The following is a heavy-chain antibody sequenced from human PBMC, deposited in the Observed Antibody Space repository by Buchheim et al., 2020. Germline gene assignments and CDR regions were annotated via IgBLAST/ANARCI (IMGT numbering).Heavy chain of an antibody. CDR1: GDSIARGSHY. CDR3: ARLHGYCSSTSCLNWFDP. D-gene: IGHD2-2*03. Sequence: QVQLQESGPGLVKPSQTLSLTCTVSGDSIARGSHYWNWIRQPAGKGLEWIGRIYVSGITSYNPSLKSRVSLSLDMSKNQFSLKLSSVTAADTAVYYCARLHGYCSSTSCLNWFDPWGQGTL. CDR2: IYVSGIT. V-gene: IGHV4-61*02. J-gene: IGHJ5*02.